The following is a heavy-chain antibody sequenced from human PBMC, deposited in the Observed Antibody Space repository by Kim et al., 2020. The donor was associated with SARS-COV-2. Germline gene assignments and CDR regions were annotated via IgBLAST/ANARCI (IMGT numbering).Heavy chain of an antibody. V-gene: IGHV1-69*13. J-gene: IGHJ6*02. D-gene: IGHD3-22*01. Sequence: SVKVSCKASGGTFSSYAISWVRQAPGQGLEWMGGIIPIFGTANYAQKFQGRVTITADESTSTAYMELSSLRSEDTAVYYCARDQYYYDSSGIGIYYYGMDVWGQGTTVTVSS. CDR1: GGTFSSYA. CDR3: ARDQYYYDSSGIGIYYYGMDV. CDR2: IIPIFGTA.